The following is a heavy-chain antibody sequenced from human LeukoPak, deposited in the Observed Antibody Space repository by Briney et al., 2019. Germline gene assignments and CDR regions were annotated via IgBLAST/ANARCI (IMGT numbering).Heavy chain of an antibody. V-gene: IGHV1-2*06. CDR2: INPNSGGT. CDR3: ARAKTSIVGATWGEWFDP. D-gene: IGHD1-26*01. J-gene: IGHJ5*02. CDR1: GYTFTGYY. Sequence: ASVKVSCKASGYTFTGYYMHWVRQAPGQGLEWMGRINPNSGGTNYAQKFQGRVTMTRDTSISTAYMELSRLRSDDTAVYYCARAKTSIVGATWGEWFDPWGQGTLVTVSS.